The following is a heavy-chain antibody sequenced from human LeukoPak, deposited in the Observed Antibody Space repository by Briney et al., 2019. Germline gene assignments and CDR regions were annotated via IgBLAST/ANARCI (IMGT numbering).Heavy chain of an antibody. D-gene: IGHD2-8*02. CDR2: INPYNGNT. J-gene: IGHJ4*02. V-gene: IGHV1-18*01. CDR1: GYTFTSYG. Sequence: ASVKVSCKASGYTFTSYGITWMRQAPGQGLEWMGWINPYNGNTNFVRKLQGRVTMTTDTSTSTAYMELRSLRSDDTAVYFCARDRSTGFAYWGQGTLVTVSS. CDR3: ARDRSTGFAY.